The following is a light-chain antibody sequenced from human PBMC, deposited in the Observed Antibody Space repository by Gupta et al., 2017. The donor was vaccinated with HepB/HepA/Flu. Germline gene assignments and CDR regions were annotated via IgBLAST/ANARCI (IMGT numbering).Light chain of an antibody. V-gene: IGKV3-15*01. J-gene: IGKJ1*01. Sequence: VMTQSPATLSVSPGERAVLSCRASQRISSNVVWYQQKPGQAPRLLIGDASNRASSIPASFSFGGSRTECLSTSGSLQSGDLAVVCGKKYNDGPRTCGQVTKVEVK. CDR1: QRISSN. CDR3: KKYNDGPRT. CDR2: DAS.